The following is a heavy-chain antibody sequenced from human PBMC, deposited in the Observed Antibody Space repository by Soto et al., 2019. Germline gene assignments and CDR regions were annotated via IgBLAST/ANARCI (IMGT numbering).Heavy chain of an antibody. Sequence: QVQLVESGGGVVQPGRSLRLSCAASGFSFSSYGMHWVRQAPGKGLEWVAVIWYDGSNKYYADSVKGRFTISRDNSKNTLYLQRNSLRAEDTAVYYCARGTRVRPYYYYCMDVWGQGTTVTVSS. CDR1: GFSFSSYG. CDR3: ARGTRVRPYYYYCMDV. J-gene: IGHJ6*02. V-gene: IGHV3-33*01. CDR2: IWYDGSNK.